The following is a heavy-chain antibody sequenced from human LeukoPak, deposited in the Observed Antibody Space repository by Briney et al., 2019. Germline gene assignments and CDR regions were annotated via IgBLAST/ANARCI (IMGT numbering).Heavy chain of an antibody. V-gene: IGHV4-39*01. J-gene: IGHJ5*02. CDR1: RVSISSSSYY. CDR2: IYCSGST. Sequence: SETLCLTCTVSRVSISSSSYYWGWIRQPPGKGLEWIGSIYCSGSTYYNPSLKSRVTISVDTSKNQFSLKLSSVTAADTAVYYCARHGRYQENWFDPWGQGTLVTVSS. CDR3: ARHGRYQENWFDP. D-gene: IGHD1-1*01.